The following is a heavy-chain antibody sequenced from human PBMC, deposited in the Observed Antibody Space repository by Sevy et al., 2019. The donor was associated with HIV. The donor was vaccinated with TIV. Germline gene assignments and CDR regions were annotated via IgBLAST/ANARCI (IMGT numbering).Heavy chain of an antibody. D-gene: IGHD2-8*01. CDR3: AREGCTKPHDY. J-gene: IGHJ4*02. CDR2: LSFGCGEI. CDR1: GFTFSKYS. Sequence: GGSLRLSCAASGFTFSKYSMSWVRQPPGKGLEWVSILSFGCGEINYADSVKGRFTISRANSKSSVYLQMNNLRPEDTAVYFCAREGCTKPHDYWGQGTLVTVSS. V-gene: IGHV3-23*01.